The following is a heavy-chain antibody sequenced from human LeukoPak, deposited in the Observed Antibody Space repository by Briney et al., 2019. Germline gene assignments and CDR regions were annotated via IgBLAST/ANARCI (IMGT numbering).Heavy chain of an antibody. V-gene: IGHV3-53*01. CDR2: IYPNGNT. J-gene: IGHJ4*02. CDR3: STSPSFGSSWYQFNY. CDR1: GFTVSSNY. Sequence: PGGSLRLSCAASGFTVSSNYMNWVRQAPGKGLEWVSMIYPNGNTSYTDSVKGRFTISRDNSRDTLYLQMNSLGAEDTAVYYCSTSPSFGSSWYQFNYWGQGTLVTVSS. D-gene: IGHD6-13*01.